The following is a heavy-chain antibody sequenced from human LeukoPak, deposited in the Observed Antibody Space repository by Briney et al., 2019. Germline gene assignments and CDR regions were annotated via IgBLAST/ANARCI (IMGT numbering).Heavy chain of an antibody. D-gene: IGHD6-13*01. CDR3: AKVIGSSWYGNYFDY. V-gene: IGHV3-9*03. CDR2: IRWNSGSI. Sequence: GGSLRLSCAASGFTFDDYAMHWVRQAPGKGLEWVSGIRWNSGSIGYADSVKGRFTISRDNAKNSLYLQMNSLRAEDMALYYCAKVIGSSWYGNYFDYWGQGTLVTVSS. J-gene: IGHJ4*02. CDR1: GFTFDDYA.